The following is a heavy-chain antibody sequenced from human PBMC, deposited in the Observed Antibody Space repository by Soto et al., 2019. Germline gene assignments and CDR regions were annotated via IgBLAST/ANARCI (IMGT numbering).Heavy chain of an antibody. D-gene: IGHD3-16*02. CDR1: GGSFSGYY. J-gene: IGHJ5*02. CDR2: INHSGST. V-gene: IGHV4-34*01. Sequence: SETLSLTSAVYGGSFSGYYWSWIRQPPGKGLEWIGEINHSGSTNYNPSLKSRVTISVDTSKNQFSLKLSSVTAADTAVYYCARVKKDDYVWGSYRYRFWFDPWGQGTLVTVSS. CDR3: ARVKKDDYVWGSYRYRFWFDP.